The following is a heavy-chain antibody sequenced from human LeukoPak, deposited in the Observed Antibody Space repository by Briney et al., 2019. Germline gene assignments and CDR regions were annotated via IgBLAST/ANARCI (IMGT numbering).Heavy chain of an antibody. CDR3: ARDLIDGSGGDYYYGMDV. CDR2: ISSTSRAT. J-gene: IGHJ6*02. V-gene: IGHV3-48*04. CDR1: RFSLTTYS. D-gene: IGHD3-10*01. Sequence: GGSLRLSCAASRFSLTTYSMNWVRQAPGKGLEWLSYISSTSRATYYADSVRGRFTISRVNAKNSLYLQMNSLRAEDTAVYYCARDLIDGSGGDYYYGMDVWGQGTTVTVSS.